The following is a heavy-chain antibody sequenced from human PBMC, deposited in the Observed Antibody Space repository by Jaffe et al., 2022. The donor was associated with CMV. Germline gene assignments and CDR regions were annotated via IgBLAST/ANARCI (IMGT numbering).Heavy chain of an antibody. CDR1: GFTFSSYA. CDR3: AKQSQGHRGWHYYYGMDV. Sequence: EVQLLESGGGLVQPGGSLRLSCAASGFTFSSYAMSWVRQAPGKGLEWVSAISGSGGSTYYADSVKGRFTISRDNSKNTLYLQMNSLRAEDTAVYYCAKQSQGHRGWHYYYGMDVWGQGTTVTVSS. CDR2: ISGSGGST. J-gene: IGHJ6*02. V-gene: IGHV3-23*01.